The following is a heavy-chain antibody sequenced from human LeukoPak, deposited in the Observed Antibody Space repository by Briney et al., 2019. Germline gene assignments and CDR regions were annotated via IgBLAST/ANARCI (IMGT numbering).Heavy chain of an antibody. CDR1: GFTFSSYS. Sequence: PGGSLRLSCAASGFTFSSYSMNWVRQAPGKGLEWVSSISSSSSYIYYADSVKGRFTISRDNAKNSLYLQMNSLRAEDTAVYYCAKLQHNWFDPWGQGTLVTVSS. CDR3: AKLQHNWFDP. CDR2: ISSSSSYI. J-gene: IGHJ5*02. V-gene: IGHV3-21*01.